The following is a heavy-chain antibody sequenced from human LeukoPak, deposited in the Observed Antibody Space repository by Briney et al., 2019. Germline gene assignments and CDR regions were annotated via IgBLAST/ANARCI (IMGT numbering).Heavy chain of an antibody. Sequence: GGSLRLSCAASGFTFSSYGVHWVRQAPGKGLEWGAVISYDGSNKYYADSVKGRFTISRDNSKNTLYLQMNSLRAEDTAVYYCAKDAPYSSRVGHFDYWGQGTLVTVSS. CDR1: GFTFSSYG. D-gene: IGHD6-13*01. J-gene: IGHJ4*02. CDR2: ISYDGSNK. V-gene: IGHV3-30*18. CDR3: AKDAPYSSRVGHFDY.